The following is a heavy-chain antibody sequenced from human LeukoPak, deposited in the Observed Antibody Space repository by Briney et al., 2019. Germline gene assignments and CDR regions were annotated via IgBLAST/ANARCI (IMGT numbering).Heavy chain of an antibody. CDR1: GFTFSSYS. D-gene: IGHD4-17*01. CDR3: ARESDYALYAFDI. Sequence: GSLRLSCAASGFTFSSYSMNWVRQAPGKGLEWIGSIYYSGSTYYNPSLKSRVTISVDTSKNQFSLKLSSLTAADTAVYYCARESDYALYAFDIWGQGTMVTVSS. J-gene: IGHJ3*02. V-gene: IGHV4-38-2*02. CDR2: IYYSGST.